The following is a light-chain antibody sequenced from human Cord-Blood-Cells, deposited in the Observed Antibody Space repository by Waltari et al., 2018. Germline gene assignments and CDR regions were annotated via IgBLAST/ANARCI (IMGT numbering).Light chain of an antibody. J-gene: IGLJ3*02. CDR2: DVS. CDR1: SSDVGGYNY. V-gene: IGLV2-14*03. Sequence: QSITISCTGTSSDVGGYNYVSWYQQHPGKAPKLMIYDVSNRPSVVSNRFSGSKSGNTASLTISGLQAEDEADYYCSSYTSSSTWVFGGGTKLTVL. CDR3: SSYTSSSTWV.